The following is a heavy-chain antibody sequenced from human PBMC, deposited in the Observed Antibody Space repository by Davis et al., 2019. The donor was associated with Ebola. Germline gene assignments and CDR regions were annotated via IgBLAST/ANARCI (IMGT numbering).Heavy chain of an antibody. Sequence: GESLKISCAASGFTFSNAWMSWVRQAPGKGLEWVGRIKSKTDGGTTDYAAPVKGRFTISRDDSKNTLYLQMNSLKTEDTAVYYCTRVRWKDGYALDYWGQGTLVTVSS. CDR3: TRVRWKDGYALDY. J-gene: IGHJ4*02. CDR1: GFTFSNAW. CDR2: IKSKTDGGTT. V-gene: IGHV3-15*01. D-gene: IGHD5-12*01.